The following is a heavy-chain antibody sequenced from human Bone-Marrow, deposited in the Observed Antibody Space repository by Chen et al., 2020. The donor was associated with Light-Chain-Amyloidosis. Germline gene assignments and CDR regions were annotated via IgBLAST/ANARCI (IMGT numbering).Heavy chain of an antibody. CDR2: IGQDGRRK. V-gene: IGHV3-7*03. CDR3: ASGYCTGVGCRSSSCVCFDG. CDR1: GFIFSTYW. D-gene: IGHD2-8*02. Sequence: DVQLVESGGGLVQSGGTLRLSCAASGFIFSTYWMTWVRQAPGKGLEWVANIGQDGRRKNYVDSVKGLFTISRDNAKTALYLQMNVLTAEDTAVYYCASGYCTGVGCRSSSCVCFDGWGQGTTVTVSS. J-gene: IGHJ4*02.